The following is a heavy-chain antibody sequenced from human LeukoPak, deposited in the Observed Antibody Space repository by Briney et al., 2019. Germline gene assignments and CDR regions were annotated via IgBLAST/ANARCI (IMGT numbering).Heavy chain of an antibody. CDR3: ARQGPPYCSGGSCYSEDAFDI. CDR1: GGSISSYY. Sequence: SETLSLTCTVSGGSISSYYWSWIRQPPGKGPEWIGYIYYSGSTNYNPSLKSRVTISVDTSKNQFSLKLSSVTAADTAVYYCARQGPPYCSGGSCYSEDAFDIWGQGTMVTVSS. CDR2: IYYSGST. D-gene: IGHD2-15*01. V-gene: IGHV4-59*08. J-gene: IGHJ3*02.